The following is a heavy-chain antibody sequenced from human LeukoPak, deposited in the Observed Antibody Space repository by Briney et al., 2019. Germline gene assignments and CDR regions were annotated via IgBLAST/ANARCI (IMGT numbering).Heavy chain of an antibody. V-gene: IGHV4-34*01. CDR1: GGSFSGYY. CDR3: ARCIAVDGFDY. Sequence: SETLSLTCAVYGGSFSGYYWSWIRQPPGKGLEWIGEINHSGSTNYNPSLKSRVTISVDTSKNQFSLKLSSVTAADTAVYYCARCIAVDGFDYWGQGTLVTVSS. CDR2: INHSGST. D-gene: IGHD6-19*01. J-gene: IGHJ4*02.